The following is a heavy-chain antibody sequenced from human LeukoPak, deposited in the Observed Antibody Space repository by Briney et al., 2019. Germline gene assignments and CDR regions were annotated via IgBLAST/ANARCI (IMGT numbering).Heavy chain of an antibody. CDR3: AREHYDSSGYYLYYYYYYMDV. J-gene: IGHJ6*03. D-gene: IGHD3-22*01. Sequence: SQTLSLTCTVSGGSISSGSYYWSWIRQSAGKGLEWIGRIYTSGSTNYNPSLKSRVTISVDTSKNQFSLKLSSVTAADTAVYYCAREHYDSSGYYLYYYYYYMDVWGKGTTVTVSS. CDR1: GGSISSGSYY. V-gene: IGHV4-61*02. CDR2: IYTSGST.